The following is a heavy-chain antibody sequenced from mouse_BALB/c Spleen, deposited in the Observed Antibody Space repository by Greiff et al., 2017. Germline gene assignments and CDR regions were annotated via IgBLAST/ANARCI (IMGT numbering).Heavy chain of an antibody. J-gene: IGHJ3*01. CDR3: ARVDYYGNYY. CDR1: GYAFTNYL. V-gene: IGHV1-54*03. D-gene: IGHD2-1*01. CDR2: INPGSGGT. Sequence: QVQLQQSGAELVRPGTSVKVSCKASGYAFTNYLIEWVKQRPGQGLEWIGVINPGSGGTNYKEKFKGKATLTADKSSSTAYMQLSSLTSDDSAVYFCARVDYYGNYYWGQGTLVTVSA.